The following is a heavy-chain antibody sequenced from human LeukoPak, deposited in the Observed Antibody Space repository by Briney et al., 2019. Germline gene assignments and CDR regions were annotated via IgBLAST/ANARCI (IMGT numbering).Heavy chain of an antibody. CDR2: IIPILGIA. J-gene: IGHJ6*02. D-gene: IGHD3-10*01. CDR1: GGTFSSYA. V-gene: IGHV1-69*04. CDR3: ARRITMVRGANYGMDV. Sequence: SVKVSCKAPGGTFSSYAISWVRQAPGQGLEWMGRIIPILGIANYAQKFQGRVTITADKSTSTAYMELSSLRSEDTAVYYCARRITMVRGANYGMDVWGQGTTVTVSS.